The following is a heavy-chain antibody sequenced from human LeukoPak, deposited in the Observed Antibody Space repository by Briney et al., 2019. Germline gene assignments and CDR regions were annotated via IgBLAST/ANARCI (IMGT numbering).Heavy chain of an antibody. V-gene: IGHV3-66*01. CDR2: IYSGGST. CDR3: ARMQEMATIPYFDY. D-gene: IGHD5-12*01. Sequence: GGSLRLSCAASGFTVSSNYMSWVRQAPGKGLEWVSVIYSGGSTYYADSVKGRFTISRDNSKNTLYLQMNSMRAEDTAVYYCARMQEMATIPYFDYWGQGTLVTVSS. J-gene: IGHJ4*02. CDR1: GFTVSSNY.